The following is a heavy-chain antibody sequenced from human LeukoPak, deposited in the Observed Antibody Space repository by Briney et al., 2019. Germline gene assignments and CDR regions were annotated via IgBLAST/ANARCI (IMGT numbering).Heavy chain of an antibody. CDR1: GYNFTIYW. V-gene: IGHV5-51*01. J-gene: IGHJ5*02. D-gene: IGHD1-14*01. CDR3: ARIPRNSPFDR. Sequence: GESLKISCNGSGYNFTIYWIGWVRQMPGKGLEWMGIIYPGDSDARYSPSFQGQVTISADKSISTAYLQWSSLKASDTAMYYSARIPRNSPFDRWGQGTLLTVSS. CDR2: IYPGDSDA.